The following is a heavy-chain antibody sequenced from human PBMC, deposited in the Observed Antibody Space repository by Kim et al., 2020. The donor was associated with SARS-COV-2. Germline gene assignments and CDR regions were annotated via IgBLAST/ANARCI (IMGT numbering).Heavy chain of an antibody. CDR2: IHPDGSDK. Sequence: GGSLRLSCAASGFTFSTYWMTWVRQAPGKGLEWVAIIHPDGSDKYYVDSVKGRFTISRDNAKNSLYLQMNSLSAEDTAVYYCARKALPAGYLDYWGQGTL. D-gene: IGHD2-2*01. CDR1: GFTFSTYW. J-gene: IGHJ4*02. V-gene: IGHV3-7*01. CDR3: ARKALPAGYLDY.